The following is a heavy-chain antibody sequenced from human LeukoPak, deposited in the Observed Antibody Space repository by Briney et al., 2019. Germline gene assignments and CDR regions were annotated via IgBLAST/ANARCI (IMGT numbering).Heavy chain of an antibody. V-gene: IGHV1-46*01. CDR2: INPSGGST. CDR1: GYTFTSYY. CDR3: ARATAMVPFDY. Sequence: ASVKVSCKASGYTFTSYYMHWVRQAPGQGLEWMGIINPSGGSTSYAQKFQGRVTMTRDTSTSTVYVELSSLRSEDTAVYYCARATAMVPFDYWGQGTLVTVSS. D-gene: IGHD5-18*01. J-gene: IGHJ4*02.